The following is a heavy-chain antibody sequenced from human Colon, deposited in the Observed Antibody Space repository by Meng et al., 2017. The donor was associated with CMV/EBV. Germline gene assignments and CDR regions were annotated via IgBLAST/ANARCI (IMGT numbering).Heavy chain of an antibody. D-gene: IGHD3-22*01. Sequence: ASVKVSCKASGYTFTGYHIHWVRQAPGRGLEWVGWINPRNGDTDYAQKFQGRVTMTRDTSISTAYMEVHSLTSDDTAVYFCARDYGSSIIGEAHRGQGTLVTVSS. V-gene: IGHV1-2*02. CDR3: ARDYGSSIIGEAH. CDR1: GYTFTGYH. CDR2: INPRNGDT. J-gene: IGHJ4*02.